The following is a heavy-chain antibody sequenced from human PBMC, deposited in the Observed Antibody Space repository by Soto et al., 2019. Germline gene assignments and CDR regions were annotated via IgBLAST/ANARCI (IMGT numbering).Heavy chain of an antibody. Sequence: SETLSLTCAVYGGSFSGYYWSWIRQPPGKGLEWIGETNHSGSTNYNPSLKSRVTISVDTSKNQFSLKLSSVTAADTAVYYCASPMVRGVISPTGPAYGMDVWGQGTTVTVSS. CDR3: ASPMVRGVISPTGPAYGMDV. CDR1: GGSFSGYY. J-gene: IGHJ6*02. D-gene: IGHD3-10*01. V-gene: IGHV4-34*01. CDR2: TNHSGST.